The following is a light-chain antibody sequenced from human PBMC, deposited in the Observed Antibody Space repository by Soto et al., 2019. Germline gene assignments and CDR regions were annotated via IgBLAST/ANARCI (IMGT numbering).Light chain of an antibody. CDR2: AGS. Sequence: DIQMTQSPPSLPASVGDRVTITCRASQRISSYLNWYQQKPGKAPKVLISAGSFLHSGVPSRFSGSGSGAEFTLTISNLQPEDSATYYCQQTYSDFLTFGGGTKVDIK. CDR1: QRISSY. J-gene: IGKJ4*01. V-gene: IGKV1-39*01. CDR3: QQTYSDFLT.